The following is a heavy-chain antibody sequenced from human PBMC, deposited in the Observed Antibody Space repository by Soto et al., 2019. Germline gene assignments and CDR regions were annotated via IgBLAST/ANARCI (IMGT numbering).Heavy chain of an antibody. CDR2: LAYHGRNE. CDR1: GFTFNSYG. J-gene: IGHJ4*02. Sequence: QPGGSLRLSCAASGFTFNSYGMYWIRQAPGKGLEWVAGLAYHGRNEYYAHSVKGRFTTSRDNSNSTLFLQMNSLRPEDTAVYHCAKSYWPSINAVLTSAIDHWGRGTLVTVSS. CDR3: AKSYWPSINAVLTSAIDH. V-gene: IGHV3-30*18. D-gene: IGHD2-2*01.